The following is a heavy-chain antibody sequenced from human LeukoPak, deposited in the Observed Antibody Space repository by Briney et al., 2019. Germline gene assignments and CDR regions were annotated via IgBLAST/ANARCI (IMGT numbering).Heavy chain of an antibody. D-gene: IGHD3-3*01. Sequence: GGSLRLSCAASGFTFSSYAMHWVRQAPGKGLECVSAISSNGVSTYYANSVKGRFTVSRDNSKNTLYLQMGSLRAEDMAVYYCATLGRIFGVVGPFDYWGQGTLVTVSS. V-gene: IGHV3-64*01. CDR1: GFTFSSYA. CDR2: ISSNGVST. CDR3: ATLGRIFGVVGPFDY. J-gene: IGHJ4*02.